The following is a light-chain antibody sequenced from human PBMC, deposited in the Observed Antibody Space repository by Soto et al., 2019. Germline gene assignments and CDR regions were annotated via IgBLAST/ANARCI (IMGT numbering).Light chain of an antibody. CDR1: SSDVGGYNY. V-gene: IGLV2-14*01. CDR2: EVS. CDR3: TSYTSSTALDV. J-gene: IGLJ1*01. Sequence: QSALTQPASVSGSPGQSITISCTGTSSDVGGYNYVSWYQQHPGKAPKLMIYEVSNRPSGVSNRFSGSKSGHTASLTISGLPSEDEADYFCTSYTSSTALDVFGTGTKGTVL.